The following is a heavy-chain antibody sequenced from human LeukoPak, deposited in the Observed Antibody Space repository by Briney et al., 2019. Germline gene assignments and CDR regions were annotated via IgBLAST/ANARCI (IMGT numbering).Heavy chain of an antibody. D-gene: IGHD2-15*01. V-gene: IGHV3-21*01. CDR2: ISSSSSYI. Sequence: PGGSLRLSCAASGFTFSSYSMNWVRQAPGKGLEWVSSISSSSSYIYYADSVKGRFTISRDNAKNSLYLQMNSLRAEDTAVYYCAKDLGYCSGGSCWRWFDPWGQGTLVTVSS. CDR1: GFTFSSYS. CDR3: AKDLGYCSGGSCWRWFDP. J-gene: IGHJ5*02.